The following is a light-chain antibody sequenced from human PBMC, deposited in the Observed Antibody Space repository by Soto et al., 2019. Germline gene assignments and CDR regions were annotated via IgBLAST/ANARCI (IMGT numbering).Light chain of an antibody. J-gene: IGLJ2*01. CDR2: DVS. CDR3: SSYTSSSTLVV. Sequence: QSALTQPASVSGSTGQSITISCTGASSDVGGYNYVSWYQQQPGKAPKLMIYDVSNRPSGVSNRFSGSKSGNTASLTISGLQAEDEAHYYCSSYTSSSTLVVFGGGTKLTV. V-gene: IGLV2-14*01. CDR1: SSDVGGYNY.